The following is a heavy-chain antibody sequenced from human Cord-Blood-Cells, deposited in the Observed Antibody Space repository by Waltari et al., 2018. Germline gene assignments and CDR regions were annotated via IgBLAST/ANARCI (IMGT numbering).Heavy chain of an antibody. CDR2: IYYSGST. D-gene: IGHD6-19*01. J-gene: IGHJ4*02. CDR3: ASIAVAGLLFDY. V-gene: IGHV4-39*01. CDR1: GGSISSSSYY. Sequence: QLQLQESGPGLVKPSETLSLPCTVSGGSISSSSYYWGWIRQPPGKGLEWIGSIYYSGSTYYNPSLKSRVTISVDTSKNQFSLKLSSVTAADTAVYYCASIAVAGLLFDYWGQGTLVTVSS.